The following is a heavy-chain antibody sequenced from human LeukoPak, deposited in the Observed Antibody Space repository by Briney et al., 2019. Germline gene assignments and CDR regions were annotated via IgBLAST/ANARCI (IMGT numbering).Heavy chain of an antibody. CDR1: GFTFSSYA. J-gene: IGHJ4*02. D-gene: IGHD3-22*01. V-gene: IGHV3-30-3*01. CDR2: ISYDGSNK. CDR3: ARDRYYYDSSGFVDY. Sequence: GGSLRLSCAASGFTFSSYAMHWVRQAPGKGLEWVAFISYDGSNKYYADSVKGRFTISRDNSKNTLYLQMNSLRAGDTAVYYCARDRYYYDSSGFVDYWGQGTLVTVSS.